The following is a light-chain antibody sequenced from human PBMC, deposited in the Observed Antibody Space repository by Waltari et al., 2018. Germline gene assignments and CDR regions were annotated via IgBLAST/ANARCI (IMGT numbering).Light chain of an antibody. J-gene: IGLJ3*02. CDR2: EVS. V-gene: IGLV2-14*01. CDR3: SSYTSSSTPWV. Sequence: QSALTQPASVSGSPGQSITVSCTGTSSDVGSYNYVSWYQQHPGKAPKLMIYEVSNLPAGVSTRFSGAKSGNTASLTISGLQAEDEADYYCSSYTSSSTPWVFGGGTKVTVL. CDR1: SSDVGSYNY.